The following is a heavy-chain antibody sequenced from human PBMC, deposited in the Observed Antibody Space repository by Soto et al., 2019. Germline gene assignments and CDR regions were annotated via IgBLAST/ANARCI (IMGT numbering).Heavy chain of an antibody. CDR1: GGSIRSDGYY. V-gene: IGHV4-31*03. J-gene: IGHJ6*02. D-gene: IGHD2-21*02. Sequence: PSETLSLTCTVSGGSIRSDGYYWSWVRQHPGKGLEYIGYIYYSGGTYYNPSLMSRVTMSLDTSESQFSLKLSSVTAADTAVYYCARAIVGVTTTKLYYSGVDLWGQGTTVTVSS. CDR3: ARAIVGVTTTKLYYSGVDL. CDR2: IYYSGGT.